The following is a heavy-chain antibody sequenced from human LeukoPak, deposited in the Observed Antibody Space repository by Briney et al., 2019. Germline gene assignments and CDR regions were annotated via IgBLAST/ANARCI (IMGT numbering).Heavy chain of an antibody. CDR2: ICDSGRTI. CDR1: GFTFSDYY. Sequence: GGSLRLSCAASGFTFSDYYMSWIRQAPGKGLEWVSYICDSGRTIYYADSVKGRFTISRDNAKNSVYLQMNNLGAEDTAVYYCARDRLGDYDHSGYYDKWGEGTLVTVSS. J-gene: IGHJ4*02. CDR3: ARDRLGDYDHSGYYDK. V-gene: IGHV3-11*01. D-gene: IGHD3-22*01.